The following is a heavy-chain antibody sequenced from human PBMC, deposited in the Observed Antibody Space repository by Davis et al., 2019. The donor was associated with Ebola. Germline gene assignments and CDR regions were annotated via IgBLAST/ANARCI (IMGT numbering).Heavy chain of an antibody. J-gene: IGHJ6*02. D-gene: IGHD2-8*02. CDR3: ARGSLVYCTGGVCYTDYYYGMDV. Sequence: ETLSLTCAVYGGSFSGYYWSWVRQAPGKGLEWVANIKQDGSEKYYVDSVKGRFTISRDNAKNSLYLQMNSLRAEDTAVYYCARGSLVYCTGGVCYTDYYYGMDVWGQGTTVTVSS. CDR2: IKQDGSEK. CDR1: GGSFSGYY. V-gene: IGHV3-7*01.